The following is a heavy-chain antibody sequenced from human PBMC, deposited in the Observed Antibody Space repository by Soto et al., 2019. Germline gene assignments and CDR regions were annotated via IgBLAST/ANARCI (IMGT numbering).Heavy chain of an antibody. CDR2: ISGRGVDT. CDR3: AKGGSLPRDSRWF. D-gene: IGHD3-22*01. V-gene: IGHV3-23*01. J-gene: IGHJ4*02. Sequence: GGSLRLSCAASGFTLRNYPMTWVRQAPGKGLDWVSTISGRGVDTYYPNSWKGRVTISRDNSKNTLYRQINSLRAEDTAIYDCAKGGSLPRDSRWFWGQGTQVTVSS. CDR1: GFTLRNYP.